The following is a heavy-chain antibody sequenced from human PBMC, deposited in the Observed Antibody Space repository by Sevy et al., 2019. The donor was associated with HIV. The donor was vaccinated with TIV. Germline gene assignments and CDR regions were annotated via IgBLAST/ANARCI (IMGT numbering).Heavy chain of an antibody. CDR2: INSDGSDI. D-gene: IGHD3-22*01. CDR1: GFTFSSYW. V-gene: IGHV3-74*01. J-gene: IGHJ4*02. CDR3: AREGLRGYDRSGFYDY. Sequence: GGSLRLSCAASGFTFSSYWMHWVRQAPGKGLVWVSRINSDGSDISYADSVKGRFTISRDNAKKTLYLQMNSLRAEDTAVYYCAREGLRGYDRSGFYDYWGQGTLVTVSS.